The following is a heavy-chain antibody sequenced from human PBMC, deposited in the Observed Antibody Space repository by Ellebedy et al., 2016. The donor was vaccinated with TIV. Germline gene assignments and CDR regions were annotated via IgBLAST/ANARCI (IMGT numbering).Heavy chain of an antibody. D-gene: IGHD3-10*01. J-gene: IGHJ2*01. CDR2: IAVYNGHT. Sequence: ASVKVSXXVSGYTFTRYGMSWVRQAPGQGLEWMGWIAVYNGHTKYAQKFQDRDGMTTETATSTVYMELRSLRSDDTAVYYCARSRLGGGHWYFDFWGRGTLVTVSS. CDR3: ARSRLGGGHWYFDF. V-gene: IGHV1-18*01. CDR1: GYTFTRYG.